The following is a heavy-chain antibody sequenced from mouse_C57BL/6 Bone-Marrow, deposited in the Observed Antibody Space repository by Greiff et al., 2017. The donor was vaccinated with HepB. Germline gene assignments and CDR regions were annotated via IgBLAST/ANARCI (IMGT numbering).Heavy chain of an antibody. Sequence: EVKLQESGAELVRPGASVKLSCTASGFNIKDDYMHWVKQRPEQGLEWIGWIDPENGDTEYASKFQGKATITADTSSNTAYLQLSSLTSEDTAVYYCTLTTVVEAYWGQGTLVTVSA. CDR2: IDPENGDT. J-gene: IGHJ3*01. CDR1: GFNIKDDY. V-gene: IGHV14-4*01. CDR3: TLTTVVEAY. D-gene: IGHD1-1*01.